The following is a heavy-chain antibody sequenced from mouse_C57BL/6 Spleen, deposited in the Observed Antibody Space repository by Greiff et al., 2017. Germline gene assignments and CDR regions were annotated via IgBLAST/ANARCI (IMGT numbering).Heavy chain of an antibody. CDR2: IHPNSGST. CDR1: GYTFTSYW. D-gene: IGHD2-3*01. J-gene: IGHJ4*01. CDR3: ARKVYEWDDGAMDY. V-gene: IGHV1-64*01. Sequence: VQLQQPGAELVKPGASVKLSCKASGYTFTSYWMHWVKQRPGQGLEWIGMIHPNSGSTNYNEKFKSKATLTVDKSSSTAYMQLSSLTSEDSAVYYCARKVYEWDDGAMDYWGQGTSVTVSS.